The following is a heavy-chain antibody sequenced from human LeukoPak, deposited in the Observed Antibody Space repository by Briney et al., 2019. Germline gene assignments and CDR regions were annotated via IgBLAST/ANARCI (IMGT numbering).Heavy chain of an antibody. V-gene: IGHV3-23*01. CDR3: AKGVGLVVVAATPDY. D-gene: IGHD2-15*01. J-gene: IGHJ4*02. Sequence: PGGSLRLSCAASGFTFNSFAMNWVRQTPGKGLEWVSSVTGHGGSTYIADSVRGRFTISRDNSKNTLFLQMNSLRAEDTAVYYCAKGVGLVVVAATPDYWGQGTLVTVSS. CDR1: GFTFNSFA. CDR2: VTGHGGST.